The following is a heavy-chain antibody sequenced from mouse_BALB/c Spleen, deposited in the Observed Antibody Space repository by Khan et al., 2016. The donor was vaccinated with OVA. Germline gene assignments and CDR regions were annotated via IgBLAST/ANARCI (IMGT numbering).Heavy chain of an antibody. V-gene: IGHV9-3-1*01. J-gene: IGHJ4*01. D-gene: IGHD2-14*01. Sequence: QIQLVQSGPELKKPGETVKISCKASGYTFTIYGMNWVRQAPGKGLKWMGWINTYTGEPTYADDFKGRFAFSLETPASTSFLQINNLKNEDTATYFCTRVGYSGTMDYWGQGTSVTVSS. CDR2: INTYTGEP. CDR1: GYTFTIYG. CDR3: TRVGYSGTMDY.